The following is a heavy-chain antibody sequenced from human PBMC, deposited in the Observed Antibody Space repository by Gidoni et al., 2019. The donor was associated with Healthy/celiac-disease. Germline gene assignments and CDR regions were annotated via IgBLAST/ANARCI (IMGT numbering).Heavy chain of an antibody. CDR3: AREDYYDSSGYYWYFDL. J-gene: IGHJ2*01. D-gene: IGHD3-22*01. Sequence: QVQLQQSGPGLVKPSQTLSLTCAISGDSVSSKRPAWNWIRQSPSRGLEWLGRTYDRSKWYNDYAVSGKSRITLNPDTSKNQFSRQLNSGTPEEKAVYYCAREDYYDSSGYYWYFDLWGRGTLVTVSS. V-gene: IGHV6-1*01. CDR2: TYDRSKWYN. CDR1: GDSVSSKRPA.